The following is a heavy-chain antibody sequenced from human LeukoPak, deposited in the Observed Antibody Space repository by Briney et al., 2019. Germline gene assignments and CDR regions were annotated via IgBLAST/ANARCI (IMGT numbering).Heavy chain of an antibody. V-gene: IGHV3-23*01. J-gene: IGHJ6*02. CDR2: ISGSGGST. Sequence: GGSLRLSCAASGFTFSSYAMSLVRQAPGKGLEWVSAISGSGGSTYYADSVKGRFTISRDNSKNTLYLQMNSLRAEDTAVYYCAKVAGYSSGWYGLGYYYYGMDVWGQGTTVTVSS. D-gene: IGHD6-19*01. CDR1: GFTFSSYA. CDR3: AKVAGYSSGWYGLGYYYYGMDV.